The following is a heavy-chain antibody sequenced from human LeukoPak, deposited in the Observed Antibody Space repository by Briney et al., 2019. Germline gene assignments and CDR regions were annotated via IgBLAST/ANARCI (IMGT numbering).Heavy chain of an antibody. CDR3: TTTQMGVTFGLDY. Sequence: GGSLRLSCAASGFTFSNVWMSWVRQALGKGPEGVGRIKTKGSAGTTDYAAAVKGRFTISRDDSKNMVYLQMNSLRTEDTAVYFCTTTQMGVTFGLDYWGQGTLVTVSS. J-gene: IGHJ4*02. CDR2: IKTKGSAGTT. CDR1: GFTFSNVW. V-gene: IGHV3-15*01. D-gene: IGHD3-10*01.